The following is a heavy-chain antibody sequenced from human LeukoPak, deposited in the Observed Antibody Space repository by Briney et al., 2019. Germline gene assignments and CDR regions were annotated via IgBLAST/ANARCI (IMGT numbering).Heavy chain of an antibody. CDR3: ARGIWSVGVILQNDAFDI. CDR1: GYTFTSYG. Sequence: GASVKVSCKASGYTFTSYGISWVRQAPGQGLEWMGWISAYNGNTNYAQKLQGRVTMTTDTSTSTAYMELSSLRSEDTAVYYCARGIWSVGVILQNDAFDIWGQGTMVTVSS. D-gene: IGHD1-26*01. J-gene: IGHJ3*02. V-gene: IGHV1-18*01. CDR2: ISAYNGNT.